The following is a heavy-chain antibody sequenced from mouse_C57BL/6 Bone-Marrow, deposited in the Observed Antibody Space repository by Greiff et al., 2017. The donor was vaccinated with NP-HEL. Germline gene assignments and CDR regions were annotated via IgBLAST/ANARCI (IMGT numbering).Heavy chain of an antibody. CDR1: GYTFTSYW. Sequence: QVQLQQPGAELVRPGSPVKLSCKASGYTFTSYWMDWVKQRPGQGLEWIGNIYPSDSETHYNQKFKDKATLTVDKSSSTAYMQLSSLTSEDSAVYYCARSIYYYGSSYVWYFDVWGTGTTVTVSS. J-gene: IGHJ1*03. D-gene: IGHD1-1*01. V-gene: IGHV1-61*01. CDR2: IYPSDSET. CDR3: ARSIYYYGSSYVWYFDV.